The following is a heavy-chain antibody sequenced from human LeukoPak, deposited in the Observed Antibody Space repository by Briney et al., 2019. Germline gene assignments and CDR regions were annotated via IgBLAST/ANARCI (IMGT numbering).Heavy chain of an antibody. Sequence: ASVKVSCKASGYIFTGYYMHWVRQAPGQGLEWMGWINPNSGGTNYAQKFQGRVTMTRDTSITTAYMELSRLRSYDTAVYYCARGYCSSTSCYARNDFDYWGQGTLVTVSS. CDR3: ARGYCSSTSCYARNDFDY. V-gene: IGHV1-2*02. CDR2: INPNSGGT. J-gene: IGHJ4*02. D-gene: IGHD2-2*01. CDR1: GYIFTGYY.